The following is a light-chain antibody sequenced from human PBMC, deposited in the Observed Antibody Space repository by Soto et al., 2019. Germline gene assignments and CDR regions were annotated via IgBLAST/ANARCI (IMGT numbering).Light chain of an antibody. J-gene: IGKJ2*01. CDR3: QQYNNFPYT. V-gene: IGKV3-15*01. CDR2: GAS. CDR1: QSVSSN. Sequence: EIVMTQSPATLSVSPGERATLSCRASQSVSSNLAWYQQKPGQAPRLLIYGASTRATGIPARFSGSGSGTEVTLTISSLQSEDFAVYYCQQYNNFPYTFGQRTKLEIK.